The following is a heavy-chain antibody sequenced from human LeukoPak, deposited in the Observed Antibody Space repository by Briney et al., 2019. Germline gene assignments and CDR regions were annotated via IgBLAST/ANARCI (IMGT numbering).Heavy chain of an antibody. J-gene: IGHJ5*02. Sequence: GASVKVSCKASGGTFSSYAISWVRQAPGQGREWMGGIIPIFVTANYAQKFQGRVTITADESKSTAYMELSSLRSEDTAVYYCARDVYYEGPETWFDPWGQGTLVTVSS. V-gene: IGHV1-69*13. CDR1: GGTFSSYA. CDR2: IIPIFVTA. CDR3: ARDVYYEGPETWFDP. D-gene: IGHD3-22*01.